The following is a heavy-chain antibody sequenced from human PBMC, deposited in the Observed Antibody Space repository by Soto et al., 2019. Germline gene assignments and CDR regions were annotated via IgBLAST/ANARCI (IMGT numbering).Heavy chain of an antibody. Sequence: PGASLRLSCSASGFTFSTQAMAWVRQAPGKGLEWVSALISSGESPDYADSVKGRFTISRDNSKNTLYLQMNSLRADDTAVYYWEKDLHGSGWMFAQWGQGSAVTLDS. J-gene: IGHJ4*02. V-gene: IGHV3-23*01. CDR3: EKDLHGSGWMFAQ. CDR1: GFTFSTQA. D-gene: IGHD6-19*01. CDR2: LISSGESP.